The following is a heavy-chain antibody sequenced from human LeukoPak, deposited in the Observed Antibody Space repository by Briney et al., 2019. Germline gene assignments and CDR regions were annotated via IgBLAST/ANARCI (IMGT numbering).Heavy chain of an antibody. V-gene: IGHV3-21*04. CDR2: ISSSSSYI. J-gene: IGHJ4*02. D-gene: IGHD3-10*01. CDR1: GFTFSSYS. CDR3: AKTAMVQGVICFDY. Sequence: KPGGSLRLSCAASGFTFSSYSMNWVRQAPGKGLEWVSSISSSSSYIYYADSVKGRFTISRDNAKNSQYLQMNSLRAEDTAVYYCAKTAMVQGVICFDYWGQGTLVTVSS.